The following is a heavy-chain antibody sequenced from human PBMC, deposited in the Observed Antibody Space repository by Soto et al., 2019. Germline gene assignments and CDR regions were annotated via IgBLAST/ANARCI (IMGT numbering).Heavy chain of an antibody. J-gene: IGHJ6*02. CDR2: ISYDGSNK. CDR1: GFTFSSYG. V-gene: IGHV3-30*18. Sequence: QVQLVESGGGVVQPGRSLRLSCAASGFTFSSYGMHWVRQAPGKGLEWVAVISYDGSNKYYADSVKGRFTISRDNSKNTLYLQMNSLRAEDTAVYYCAKDSPLWELLHYYGMDVWGQGTTVTVSS. CDR3: AKDSPLWELLHYYGMDV. D-gene: IGHD1-26*01.